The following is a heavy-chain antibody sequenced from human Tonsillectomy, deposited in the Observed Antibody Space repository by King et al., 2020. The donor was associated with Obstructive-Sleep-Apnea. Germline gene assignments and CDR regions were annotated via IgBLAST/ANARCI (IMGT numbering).Heavy chain of an antibody. Sequence: VQLVESGGGLVKPGGSLRLSCAASGFTFSSYTMNWVRQAPGKGLEWVSSISSSSTYIYYADSVKGRFTISRDNAKNSLYLQMNSLRAEDTAVYDCARVASLNYHFDYWGPGTPVTVSS. CDR2: ISSSSTYI. V-gene: IGHV3-21*01. CDR1: GFTFSSYT. CDR3: ARVASLNYHFDY. J-gene: IGHJ4*02. D-gene: IGHD1-7*01.